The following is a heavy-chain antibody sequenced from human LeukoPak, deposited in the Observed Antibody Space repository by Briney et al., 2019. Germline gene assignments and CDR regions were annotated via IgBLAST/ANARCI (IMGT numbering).Heavy chain of an antibody. CDR3: ARGPYDNSGYRFDY. J-gene: IGHJ4*02. D-gene: IGHD3-22*01. Sequence: GGSLRLSCAASEFTVTTNHMTWVRQAPGKGLEWVSVIYSGGSTYYADSVKGRFTISRDNSKNTLYLQVNSLRAEDTAVYYCARGPYDNSGYRFDYWGPGTLVTVSS. CDR1: EFTVTTNH. V-gene: IGHV3-66*01. CDR2: IYSGGST.